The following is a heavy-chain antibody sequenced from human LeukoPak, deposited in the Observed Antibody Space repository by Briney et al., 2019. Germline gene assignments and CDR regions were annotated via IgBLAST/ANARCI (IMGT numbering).Heavy chain of an antibody. V-gene: IGHV1-8*01. J-gene: IGHJ3*02. D-gene: IGHD3-9*01. CDR1: GYTFTSYD. Sequence: ASVKVSCKASGYTFTSYDMNWVRQATGQGLEWMGWMNPNSGNTGYAQKFQGRVTMTRNTSISTAYMELSSLRSEDTAVYYCARGSLRYFDWLAPEDAFDIWGQGTMVTVSS. CDR3: ARGSLRYFDWLAPEDAFDI. CDR2: MNPNSGNT.